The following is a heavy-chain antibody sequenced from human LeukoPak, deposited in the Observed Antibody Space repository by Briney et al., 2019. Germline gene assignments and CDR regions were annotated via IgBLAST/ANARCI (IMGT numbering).Heavy chain of an antibody. Sequence: SETLSLTCTVSGGSISSSIYYWGWIRQPPGKGLEWIGNIYSSGDTNYNPSLKSRVTISVDTSKNQFSLRLTSVTAADTAVYYCARDLSSSTWKGWFDPWGQGTLVTVSS. D-gene: IGHD6-13*01. J-gene: IGHJ5*02. CDR3: ARDLSSSTWKGWFDP. V-gene: IGHV4-39*07. CDR1: GGSISSSIYY. CDR2: IYSSGDT.